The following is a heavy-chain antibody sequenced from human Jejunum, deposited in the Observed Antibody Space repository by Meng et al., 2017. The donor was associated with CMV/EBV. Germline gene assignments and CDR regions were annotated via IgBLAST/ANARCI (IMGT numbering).Heavy chain of an antibody. D-gene: IGHD4-17*01. Sequence: ISGSTYSWGWILQPPGKGLEWIGSFYSGGRTYSNPSLKSRVTISVDTSKSHFSLKLSSVTAADTAVYYCARDFGDYTNDYYGMDVWGQGTTVTVSS. CDR2: FYSGGRT. J-gene: IGHJ6*02. V-gene: IGHV4-39*07. CDR3: ARDFGDYTNDYYGMDV. CDR1: ISGSTYS.